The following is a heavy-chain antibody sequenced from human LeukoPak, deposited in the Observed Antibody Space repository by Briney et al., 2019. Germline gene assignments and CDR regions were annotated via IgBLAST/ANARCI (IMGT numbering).Heavy chain of an antibody. CDR2: IKQDGSEK. CDR1: GFTFSNHW. Sequence: PGGSLRLSCAASGFTFSNHWMFWVRQAPGKGPECVANIKQDGSEKYYVDSVKGRFTISRDNAKNSLYLQMNSLRADDMAVYYCAGGADYWGQGTLVTVSS. CDR3: AGGADY. V-gene: IGHV3-7*04. J-gene: IGHJ4*02.